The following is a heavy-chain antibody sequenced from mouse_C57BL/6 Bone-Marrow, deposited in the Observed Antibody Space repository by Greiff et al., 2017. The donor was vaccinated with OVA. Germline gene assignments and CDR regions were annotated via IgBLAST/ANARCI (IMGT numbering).Heavy chain of an antibody. CDR2: IYPGSGST. Sequence: QVQLQQPGAELVKPGASVKMSCKASGYTFTSYWITWVKQRPGQGLEWIGDIYPGSGSTNYNEKFKSKATLTVDTSSSTAYMRLSSLTSEDSAVYYCARWGYYGSSYVYYFDYWGQGTTLTVSS. V-gene: IGHV1-55*01. D-gene: IGHD1-1*01. J-gene: IGHJ2*01. CDR3: ARWGYYGSSYVYYFDY. CDR1: GYTFTSYW.